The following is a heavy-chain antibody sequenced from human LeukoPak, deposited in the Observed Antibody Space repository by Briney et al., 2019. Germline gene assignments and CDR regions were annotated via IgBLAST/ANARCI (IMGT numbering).Heavy chain of an antibody. D-gene: IGHD3-9*01. V-gene: IGHV3-30*03. CDR1: GFTFSSYS. J-gene: IGHJ3*02. CDR2: ISYDGSNK. CDR3: AREALSENYDIDAFDI. Sequence: GGSLRLSCAASGFTFSSYSMNWVRQAPGKGLEWVAVISYDGSNKYYADSVKGRFTISRDNSKNTLYLQMNSLRAEDTAVYYCAREALSENYDIDAFDIWGQGTMVTVSS.